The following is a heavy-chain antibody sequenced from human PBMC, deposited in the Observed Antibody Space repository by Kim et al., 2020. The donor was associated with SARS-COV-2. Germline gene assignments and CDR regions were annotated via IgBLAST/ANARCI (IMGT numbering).Heavy chain of an antibody. V-gene: IGHV1-46*01. CDR3: ARGGSSTFSYSYFKS. CDR1: GYTFTSYH. Sequence: ASVKVSCKASGYTFTSYHMHWVRQAPGQGLEWMAIINPSGGSTSYTYRFQGRVTVTSDTSTSTVYMELSSLRSEDTAVYYCARGGSSTFSYSYFKSWGQGTLVSVSS. CDR2: INPSGGST. J-gene: IGHJ4*02. D-gene: IGHD6-13*01.